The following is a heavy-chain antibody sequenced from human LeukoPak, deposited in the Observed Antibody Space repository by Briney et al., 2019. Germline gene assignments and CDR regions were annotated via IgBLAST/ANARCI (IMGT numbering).Heavy chain of an antibody. D-gene: IGHD2-2*01. CDR1: GFTFSKYG. CDR3: AKSPGCSSTSCFYYMDV. CDR2: IRYDGSHR. J-gene: IGHJ6*03. V-gene: IGHV3-30*02. Sequence: GRSLRLSCAASGFTFSKYGMHWVRQAPGKGLEWPTFIRYDGSHRYSADSVQGRFTISRDNSKNTLFLQMNSLRGEDTAVYYCAKSPGCSSTSCFYYMDVWGKGTTVTVSS.